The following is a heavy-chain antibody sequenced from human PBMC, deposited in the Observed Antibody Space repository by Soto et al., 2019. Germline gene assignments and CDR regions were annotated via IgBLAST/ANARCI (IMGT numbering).Heavy chain of an antibody. CDR3: ARDPVYGDYANHFDY. CDR1: GFTFSSYS. V-gene: IGHV3-48*02. D-gene: IGHD4-17*01. Sequence: PGGSLRLSCAASGFTFSSYSMNWVRQAPGKGLEWVSYISSSSSTIYYADSVKGRFTISRDNAKNSLYLQMNSLRDEDTAVYYCARDPVYGDYANHFDYWGQGTLVTVSS. J-gene: IGHJ4*02. CDR2: ISSSSSTI.